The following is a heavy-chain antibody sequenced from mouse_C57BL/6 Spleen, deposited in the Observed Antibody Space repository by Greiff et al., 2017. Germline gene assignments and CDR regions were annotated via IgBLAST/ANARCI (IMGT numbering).Heavy chain of an antibody. V-gene: IGHV2-2*01. Sequence: VQLQQSGPGLVQPSQSLSITCTVSGFSFTSYGVHWVRQSPGQGLEWLGVIWSGGSTDYNAAFISRLSISKDNSKSQVFFKMNSLQADDTAIYYCARNHYGSSSWFAYWGQGTLVTVSA. CDR3: ARNHYGSSSWFAY. CDR2: IWSGGST. D-gene: IGHD1-1*01. J-gene: IGHJ3*01. CDR1: GFSFTSYG.